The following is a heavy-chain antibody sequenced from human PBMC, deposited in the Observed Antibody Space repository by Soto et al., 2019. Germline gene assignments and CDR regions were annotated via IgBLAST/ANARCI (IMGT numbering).Heavy chain of an antibody. Sequence: PGGFLRLSCAASGFTFSSYAMSWVRQAPGKGLEWVSAISGSGGSTYYADSVKGRFTISRDNSKNTLYLQMNSLRAEDTAVYYCAKDVLGVVITDNWFDPWGQGTLVTVSS. CDR3: AKDVLGVVITDNWFDP. V-gene: IGHV3-23*01. CDR2: ISGSGGST. CDR1: GFTFSSYA. D-gene: IGHD3-3*01. J-gene: IGHJ5*02.